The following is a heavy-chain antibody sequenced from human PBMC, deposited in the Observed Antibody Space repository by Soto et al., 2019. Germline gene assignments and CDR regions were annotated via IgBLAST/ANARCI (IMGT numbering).Heavy chain of an antibody. CDR2: IKSKSDGETT. Sequence: GGSLRLSCAGSGFTFSNVWVSWVRQAPGKGLEWVGRIKSKSDGETTDYIAPVKGRFTISRDDSENMLYLQMNSLKTEDTAVNYCTAPGYWNYDLWGQGALVTVSS. CDR1: GFTFSNVW. J-gene: IGHJ2*01. CDR3: TAPGYWNYDL. V-gene: IGHV3-15*01.